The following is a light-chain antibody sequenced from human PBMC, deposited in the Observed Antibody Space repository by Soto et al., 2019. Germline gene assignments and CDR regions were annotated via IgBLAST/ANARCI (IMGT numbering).Light chain of an antibody. V-gene: IGKV3-20*01. CDR1: QSVSSSY. J-gene: IGKJ5*01. Sequence: ESVLTQSLGTLSLSPGERATLSCRASQSVSSSYLAWYQQKPGQAPRLLVYGASSRATGIPDRFSGSGSGTDFTLTISSLQSEDFAVYYCQQYNNLPSITFGQGTRLEIK. CDR2: GAS. CDR3: QQYNNLPSIT.